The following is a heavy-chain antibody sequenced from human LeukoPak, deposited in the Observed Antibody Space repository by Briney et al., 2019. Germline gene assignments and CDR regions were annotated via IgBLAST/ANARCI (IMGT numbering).Heavy chain of an antibody. D-gene: IGHD3-22*01. CDR2: ISSSGSTI. CDR3: ARDGPNYYDSSGYYPEYFQH. J-gene: IGHJ1*01. V-gene: IGHV3-11*01. Sequence: PGGSLRLSCAASGFTFSDYYMSWIRQAPGKGLEWVSYISSSGSTIYYADSVKGRFTISRDNAKNSLYLQMNSLRAEDTAVYYCARDGPNYYDSSGYYPEYFQHWGQGTLVTVSS. CDR1: GFTFSDYY.